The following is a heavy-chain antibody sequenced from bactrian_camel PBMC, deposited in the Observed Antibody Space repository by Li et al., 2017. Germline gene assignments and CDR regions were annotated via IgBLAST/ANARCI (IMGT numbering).Heavy chain of an antibody. CDR3: AKEGGMGWVHY. D-gene: IGHD5*01. CDR1: GFRFSDYD. Sequence: HVQLVESGGGLVQPGGSLRLSCAVSGFRFSDYDMSWVRQAPGKGLEWVSGISSGGGRTYYADSVKGRFTISRDDAKNTLYLQLNSLKTDDAAMYYCAKEGGMGWVHYWGQGTQVTVS. V-gene: IGHV3S1*01. J-gene: IGHJ4*01. CDR2: ISSGGGRT.